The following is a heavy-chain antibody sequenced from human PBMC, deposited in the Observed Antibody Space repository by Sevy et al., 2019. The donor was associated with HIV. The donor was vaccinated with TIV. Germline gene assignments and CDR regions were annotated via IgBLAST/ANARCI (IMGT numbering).Heavy chain of an antibody. CDR1: GGSISSYY. D-gene: IGHD5-18*01. Sequence: SETLSLTCTVSGGSISSYYWSWIRQPAGKGLEWIGRIYTSGSTNYNPSLKSRVTMSVDTSKNQFSLKLSSVTAADTAVYYCASGEYSYGYVYFDYWGQGTLVTVSS. J-gene: IGHJ4*02. CDR2: IYTSGST. CDR3: ASGEYSYGYVYFDY. V-gene: IGHV4-4*07.